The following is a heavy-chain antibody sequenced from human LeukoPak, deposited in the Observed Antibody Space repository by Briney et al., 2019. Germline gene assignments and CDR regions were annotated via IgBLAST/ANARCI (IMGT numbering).Heavy chain of an antibody. D-gene: IGHD6-13*01. J-gene: IGHJ6*03. Sequence: SETLSPTCTVSGGSISSSSYYWGWIRQPPGKGLEWIGSIYYSGGTYYNPSLKIRVTISVDTSKNQFSLKLSSVTAADTAVYYCARDGIAAAFWYYMDVWGKGTTVTVSS. CDR3: ARDGIAAAFWYYMDV. V-gene: IGHV4-39*07. CDR1: GGSISSSSYY. CDR2: IYYSGGT.